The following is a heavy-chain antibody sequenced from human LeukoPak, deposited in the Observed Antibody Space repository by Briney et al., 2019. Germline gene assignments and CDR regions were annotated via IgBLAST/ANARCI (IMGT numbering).Heavy chain of an antibody. D-gene: IGHD1-26*01. Sequence: GGSLRLSCAASGFTFSSYTMHWVRQTPGKGLEWVALISFDANNKYYADSVKGRFTISRDNSKNTLYLQMNSLIPEDTAVYYCAKRPPSGTYPFHYWGQGTLVTVSS. J-gene: IGHJ4*02. CDR2: ISFDANNK. CDR1: GFTFSSYT. V-gene: IGHV3-30*04. CDR3: AKRPPSGTYPFHY.